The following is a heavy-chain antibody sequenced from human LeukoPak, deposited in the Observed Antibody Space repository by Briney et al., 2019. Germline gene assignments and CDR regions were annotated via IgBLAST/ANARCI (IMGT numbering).Heavy chain of an antibody. V-gene: IGHV1-69*06. CDR1: GGTFSSYA. D-gene: IGHD4-23*01. CDR2: IIPIFGTA. J-gene: IGHJ4*02. CDR3: ARGRRGYGGIDY. Sequence: ASVKVSCKASGGTFSSYAISWVRQAPGQGLEWMGGIIPIFGTANYAQKFQGRVTITADKSTSTAYMELSSLRAEDTAVYYCARGRRGYGGIDYWGQGTLVTVSS.